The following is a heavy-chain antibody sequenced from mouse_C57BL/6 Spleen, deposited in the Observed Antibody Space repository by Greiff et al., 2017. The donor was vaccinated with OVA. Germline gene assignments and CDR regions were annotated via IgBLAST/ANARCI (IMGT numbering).Heavy chain of an antibody. V-gene: IGHV1-62-2*01. J-gene: IGHJ3*01. CDR2: FYPGSGSI. CDR1: GYTFTEYT. D-gene: IGHD1-1*01. Sequence: VQRVESGAELVKPGASVKLSCKASGYTFTEYTIHWVKQRSGQGLEWIGWFYPGSGSIKYNEKFKDKATLTADKSSSTVYMELSRLTSEDSAVYFCARHGHYYGSSYEAWFAYWGQGTLVTVSA. CDR3: ARHGHYYGSSYEAWFAY.